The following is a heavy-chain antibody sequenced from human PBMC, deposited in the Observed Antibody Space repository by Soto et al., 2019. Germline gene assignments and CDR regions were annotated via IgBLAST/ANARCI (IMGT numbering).Heavy chain of an antibody. D-gene: IGHD6-13*01. CDR3: ARLSSSWPDNWFDP. J-gene: IGHJ5*02. CDR1: GYSFTSYW. V-gene: IGHV5-51*01. Sequence: RGESLKISCKGSGYSFTSYWIAWVRQMPGKGLEWMGLIYPGDSDIRYSPSFQGQVTISADKSISTAYLQWSSLKASDTAMYYCARLSSSWPDNWFDPWGQGTLVTVSS. CDR2: IYPGDSDI.